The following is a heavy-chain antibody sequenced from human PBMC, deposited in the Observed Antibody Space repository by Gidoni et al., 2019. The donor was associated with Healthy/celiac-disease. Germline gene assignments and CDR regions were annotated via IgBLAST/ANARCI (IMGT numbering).Heavy chain of an antibody. CDR2: IRSKAYGGTT. CDR1: GFTFGDYA. CDR3: TSNDFWSGYYGF. J-gene: IGHJ4*02. V-gene: IGHV3-49*04. Sequence: EVQLVESGGGLVQPGRSLRLSCTASGFTFGDYAMSWVRQAPGKGLEWVGFIRSKAYGGTTEYAASVKGRFTISRDDSKSIAYLQMNSLKTEDTAVYYCTSNDFWSGYYGFWGQGTLVTVSS. D-gene: IGHD3-3*01.